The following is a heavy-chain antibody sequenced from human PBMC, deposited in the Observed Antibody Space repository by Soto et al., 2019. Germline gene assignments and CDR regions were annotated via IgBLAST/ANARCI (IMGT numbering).Heavy chain of an antibody. Sequence: QVQLVESGGGVVQPGRSLRLSCAASGFTFSSYGMHWVRQAPGKGLEWVAVISYDGSNKYYADSVKGRFTISRDNSKNTLYLQMNSLRAEDTAVYYCATDSSLAVAGSFDYWGQGTLVTVSS. CDR1: GFTFSSYG. CDR2: ISYDGSNK. V-gene: IGHV3-30*03. J-gene: IGHJ4*02. CDR3: ATDSSLAVAGSFDY. D-gene: IGHD6-19*01.